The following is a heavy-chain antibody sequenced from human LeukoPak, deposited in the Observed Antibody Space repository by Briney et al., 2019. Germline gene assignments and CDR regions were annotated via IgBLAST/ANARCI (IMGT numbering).Heavy chain of an antibody. J-gene: IGHJ4*02. V-gene: IGHV3-23*01. CDR3: AKDRLGGPYFFHY. Sequence: GGSLRLSCAASGFTFSDYYMSWIRQAPGKGLEWVSAISGSGGSTYYADSAKCRFTISRDNSKNTLYLQINSLRAEDTAVYFCAKDRLGGPYFFHYWGQGTLVTVSS. D-gene: IGHD3-16*01. CDR2: ISGSGGST. CDR1: GFTFSDYY.